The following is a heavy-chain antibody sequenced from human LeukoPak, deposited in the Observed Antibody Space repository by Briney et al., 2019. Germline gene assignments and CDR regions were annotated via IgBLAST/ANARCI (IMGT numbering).Heavy chain of an antibody. D-gene: IGHD3-3*01. CDR3: ARDFQGGFWSGSYGMDV. Sequence: GGSLRLSCAASGFTFSSYSMNWVRQAPGKGLEWVSSISSSSSYIYYADSVKGRFTISRDNAKNSLYLQMNSLRAEDTAVYYCARDFQGGFWSGSYGMDVWGQGTTVTASS. CDR1: GFTFSSYS. J-gene: IGHJ6*02. CDR2: ISSSSSYI. V-gene: IGHV3-21*01.